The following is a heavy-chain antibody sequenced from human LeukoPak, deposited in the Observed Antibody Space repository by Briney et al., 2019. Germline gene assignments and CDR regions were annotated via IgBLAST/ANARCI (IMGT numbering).Heavy chain of an antibody. CDR1: GFTFSSYG. D-gene: IGHD6-13*01. Sequence: GGSLRLSCAASGFTFSSYGMHWVRQAPGKGLEGVAVISYDGSNKYYADSVKGRFTISRDNSKNTLYLQMNSLRAEDTAVYYCAKEGGYSSSWYGSYFDYWGQGTLVTVSS. CDR2: ISYDGSNK. V-gene: IGHV3-30*18. J-gene: IGHJ4*02. CDR3: AKEGGYSSSWYGSYFDY.